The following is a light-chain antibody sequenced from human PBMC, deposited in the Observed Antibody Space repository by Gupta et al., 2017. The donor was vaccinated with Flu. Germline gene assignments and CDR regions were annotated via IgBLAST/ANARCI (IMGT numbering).Light chain of an antibody. CDR3: QAWDSSTAV. Sequence: SYELTQPPSVSVSPGQTASLTCSGDKLGDKYACWYQQKPGQSPALVIYQDNKRPSGIPERLSGSNSGNTATLTISGTQAMDEADYYCQAWDSSTAVFGGGTKLTVL. V-gene: IGLV3-1*01. CDR2: QDN. CDR1: KLGDKY. J-gene: IGLJ2*01.